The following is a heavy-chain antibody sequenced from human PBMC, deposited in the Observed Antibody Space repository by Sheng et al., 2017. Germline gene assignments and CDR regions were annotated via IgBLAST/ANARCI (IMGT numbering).Heavy chain of an antibody. J-gene: IGHJ4*02. CDR3: ARGDXAYDYVWGSYRRYYFDY. Sequence: QVQLVQSGAEVKKPGASVKVSCKASGYTFTSYGIRWVRQAPGQGLEWMGWISAYNGNTNYAQKLQGRVTMTTDTSTSTAYMELRSLRSDDTAVYYCARGDXAYDYVWGSYRRYYFDYWGQGTLVTVSS. D-gene: IGHD3-16*02. CDR1: GYTFTSYG. CDR2: ISAYNGNT. V-gene: IGHV1-18*01.